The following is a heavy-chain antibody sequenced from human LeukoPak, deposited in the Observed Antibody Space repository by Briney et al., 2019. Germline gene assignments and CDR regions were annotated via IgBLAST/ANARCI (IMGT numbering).Heavy chain of an antibody. Sequence: SETLSLTCTVSGASISSSNWWTWVRQPPGEALEWIGEIYHAGSTKYNPSLKSRLTISVDKSSNSFSLSLTSVTAADTAVYYCARAPDYWGQGTLVTVSS. CDR3: ARAPDY. J-gene: IGHJ4*02. CDR2: IYHAGST. D-gene: IGHD1-14*01. V-gene: IGHV4-4*02. CDR1: GASISSSNW.